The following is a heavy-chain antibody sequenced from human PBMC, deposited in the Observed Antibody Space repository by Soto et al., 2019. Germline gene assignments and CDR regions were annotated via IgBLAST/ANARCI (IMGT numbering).Heavy chain of an antibody. CDR1: GYTFTDYT. V-gene: IGHV1-3*01. CDR3: ARGGYPSRYYYYMDV. J-gene: IGHJ6*03. CDR2: INAGNRNP. Sequence: QVQLVQSGAEGKKPGASVKVSCKASGYTFTDYTIQWVRQAPGQRLEWLGWINAGNRNPKYSQTFQGRVTITSDTSASTAYMELSSLTSEDTAIYYCARGGYPSRYYYYMDVWGAGTTVTVSS. D-gene: IGHD3-22*01.